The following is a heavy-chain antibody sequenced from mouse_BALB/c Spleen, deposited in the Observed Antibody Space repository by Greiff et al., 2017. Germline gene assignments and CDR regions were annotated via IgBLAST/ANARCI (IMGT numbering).Heavy chain of an antibody. CDR2: IWTGGGT. CDR1: GFSLTSYD. D-gene: IGHD2-3*01. CDR3: VRDRVDGYYDDAMDY. Sequence: QVQLKESGPGLVAPSQSLSITCTVSGFSLTSYDISWIRQPPGKGLEWLGVIWTGGGTNYNSAFMSRLSISKDNSKSQVFLKMNSLQTDDTAIYYCVRDRVDGYYDDAMDYWGQGTSVTVSS. V-gene: IGHV2-9-2*01. J-gene: IGHJ4*01.